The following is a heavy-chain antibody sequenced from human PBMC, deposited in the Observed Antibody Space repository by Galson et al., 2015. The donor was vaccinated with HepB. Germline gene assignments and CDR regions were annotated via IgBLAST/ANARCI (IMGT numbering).Heavy chain of an antibody. CDR3: ASSRDFWSGYYAGRDYYYYSGMDV. CDR2: ISGSGGST. V-gene: IGHV3-23*01. J-gene: IGHJ6*02. CDR1: GFTFSSYA. Sequence: SLRLSCAASGFTFSSYAMSWVRQAPGKGLEWVSAISGSGGSTYYADSVKGRSTISRDNSKNTLYLQMNSLRAEETAVYYCASSRDFWSGYYAGRDYYYYSGMDVWGQATTVTVSS. D-gene: IGHD3-3*01.